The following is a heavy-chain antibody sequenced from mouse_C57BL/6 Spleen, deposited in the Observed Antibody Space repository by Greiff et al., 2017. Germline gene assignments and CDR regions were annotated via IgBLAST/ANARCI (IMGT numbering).Heavy chain of an antibody. J-gene: IGHJ4*01. CDR3: TSGDAMDY. Sequence: QVHVKQSGAELVRPGASVTLSCKASGYTFTDYEMHWVKQTPVHGLEWIGAIDPETGGTAYNQKFKGKAILTADKSSSTAYMELRSLTSEDSAVYYCTSGDAMDYWGQGTSVTVSS. CDR2: IDPETGGT. CDR1: GYTFTDYE. V-gene: IGHV1-15*01.